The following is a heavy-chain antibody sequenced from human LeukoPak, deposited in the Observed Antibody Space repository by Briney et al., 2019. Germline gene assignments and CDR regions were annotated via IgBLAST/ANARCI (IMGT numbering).Heavy chain of an antibody. Sequence: SETLSLTCNVSGYSISSGYFWGWVRQPPGKGLEWIGSIYQRATVHYNPSLKSRVTISLDTSKNQFSLNLRSMKASDTAVYYCARREYSSSWDDWGQGTLVTVSS. D-gene: IGHD6-13*01. CDR1: GYSISSGYF. CDR3: ARREYSSSWDD. CDR2: IYQRATV. V-gene: IGHV4-38-2*02. J-gene: IGHJ4*02.